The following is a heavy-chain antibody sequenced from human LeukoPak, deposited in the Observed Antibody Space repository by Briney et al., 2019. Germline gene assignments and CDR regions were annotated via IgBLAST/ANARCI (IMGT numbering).Heavy chain of an antibody. V-gene: IGHV3-48*04. D-gene: IGHD2-21*01. Sequence: GGSLRLSCAASGFTFNTYAMSWVRQAPGKGLEWLSHINGRGGIINYADSVKGRFTISRDNARNSLDLHMSSLGAEDTAVYYCAREGDGSRYYFDYWGQGILVTVSS. CDR3: AREGDGSRYYFDY. CDR1: GFTFNTYA. CDR2: INGRGGII. J-gene: IGHJ4*02.